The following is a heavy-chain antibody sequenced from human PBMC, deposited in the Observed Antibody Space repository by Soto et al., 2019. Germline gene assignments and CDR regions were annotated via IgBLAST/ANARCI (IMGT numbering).Heavy chain of an antibody. J-gene: IGHJ4*02. V-gene: IGHV3-33*01. CDR2: IWYDGSNK. CDR3: ARDSYSSSWYRPFDY. D-gene: IGHD6-13*01. CDR1: GFTFSSYG. Sequence: QVQLVESGGGVVQPGRSLRLSCAASGFTFSSYGMHWVRQAPGKGLEWVAVIWYDGSNKYYADSVKGRFTISRDNSKNTLYLQMNSLRAEDTAVYYCARDSYSSSWYRPFDYWGQGTLVTVSS.